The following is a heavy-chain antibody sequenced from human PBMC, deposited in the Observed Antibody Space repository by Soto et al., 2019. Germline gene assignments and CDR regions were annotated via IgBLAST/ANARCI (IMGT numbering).Heavy chain of an antibody. V-gene: IGHV3-9*01. D-gene: IGHD1-26*01. CDR3: ARVGGTSSLWYFEL. J-gene: IGHJ2*01. CDR1: GFNFDDYA. Sequence: SLRLSCAASGFNFDDYAMHWVRHLPGKGLEWVSGISWNSGFRGYAESVKGRFTISRDNANNTLHLQMNSLRAEDTGLYYCARVGGTSSLWYFELWGRGTLVTVSS. CDR2: ISWNSGFR.